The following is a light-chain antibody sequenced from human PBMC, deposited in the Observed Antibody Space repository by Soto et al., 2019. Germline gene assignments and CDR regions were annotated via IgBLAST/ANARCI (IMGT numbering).Light chain of an antibody. CDR2: DAS. CDR3: QQRSTWPET. CDR1: QSVSTH. J-gene: IGKJ1*01. V-gene: IGKV3-11*01. Sequence: EIVLTQSPATLSLSPGERATLSCRARQSVSTHLAWYQQKPGQAPSLLIYDASNRATGIAARFSGSVSGTDFTLTISSLEPEDFAVYYCQQRSTWPETFGQGTKVEIK.